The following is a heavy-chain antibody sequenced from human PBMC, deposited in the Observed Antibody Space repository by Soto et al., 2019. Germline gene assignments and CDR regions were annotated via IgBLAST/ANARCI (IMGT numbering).Heavy chain of an antibody. J-gene: IGHJ2*01. V-gene: IGHV1-18*01. CDR1: GYPFTTYG. D-gene: IGHD3-22*01. CDR3: ASNKYDSSAYYYWYLGL. CDR2: ISVSNGYT. Sequence: PSVKVSCKASGYPFTTYGINWVRQAPGQGLEWMGWISVSNGYTNYAQNLQGRVTMTADTSTNVAYMELRSLRSEDTAVYYCASNKYDSSAYYYWYLGLWGRGTMVTVYS.